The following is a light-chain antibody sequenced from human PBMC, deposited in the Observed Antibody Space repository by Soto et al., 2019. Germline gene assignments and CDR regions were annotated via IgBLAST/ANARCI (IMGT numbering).Light chain of an antibody. CDR2: GAS. CDR1: QSVSSN. Sequence: EIVITQPPATLSESPGERATLTCRASQSVSSNLAWYQQKPGQAPRLLIYGASTRDTGIPARFRGSGSGTEFTLTISSLQSEDFAVYYCQQYNNWPRTFGQGTKV. V-gene: IGKV3-15*01. J-gene: IGKJ1*01. CDR3: QQYNNWPRT.